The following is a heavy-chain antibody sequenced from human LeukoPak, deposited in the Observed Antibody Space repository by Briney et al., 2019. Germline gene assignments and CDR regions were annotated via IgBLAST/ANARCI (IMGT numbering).Heavy chain of an antibody. D-gene: IGHD1-26*01. Sequence: GGSLRLSCKVSAFIFSHHWLHCVRQGPVGGLGWCAPLKPDGAVTDHADPVRGRFTIPTDSATDIVYRQMNSLTVGDTGIYYSARRRASSHSVFDHWGEGRMVSV. CDR3: ARRRASSHSVFDH. CDR1: AFIFSHHW. V-gene: IGHV3-74*01. CDR2: LKPDGAVT. J-gene: IGHJ4*02.